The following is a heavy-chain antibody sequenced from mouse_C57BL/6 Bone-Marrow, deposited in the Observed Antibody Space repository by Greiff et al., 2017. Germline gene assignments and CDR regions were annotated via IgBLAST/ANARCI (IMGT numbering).Heavy chain of an antibody. V-gene: IGHV1-59*01. Sequence: QVQLQQPGAELVRPGTSVKLSCKASGYTFTSYWMHWVKQRPGQGLEWIGVIDPSDSYTNSNQKFKGKATLTVDTSSSTAYMQLSSLTSEDSAVXYCANTTPMDYWGQGTSVTVSS. J-gene: IGHJ4*01. CDR3: ANTTPMDY. CDR2: IDPSDSYT. CDR1: GYTFTSYW. D-gene: IGHD1-1*01.